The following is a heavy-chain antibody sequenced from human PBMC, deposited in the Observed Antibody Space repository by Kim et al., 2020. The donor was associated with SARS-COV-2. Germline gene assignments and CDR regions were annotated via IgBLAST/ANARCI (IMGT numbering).Heavy chain of an antibody. CDR2: ISYDGSNK. Sequence: GGSLRHSCAASGFTFSSYGMHWVRQAPGKGLEWVALISYDGSNKYYADSVKGRFTISRDNSKNTLYLQMNSLRTEDTAVYYCASLHDAFDIWGQGTMVTV. CDR1: GFTFSSYG. CDR3: ASLHDAFDI. J-gene: IGHJ3*02. V-gene: IGHV3-30*03.